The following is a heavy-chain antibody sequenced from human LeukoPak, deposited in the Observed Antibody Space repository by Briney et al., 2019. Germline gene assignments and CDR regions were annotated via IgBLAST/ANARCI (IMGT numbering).Heavy chain of an antibody. V-gene: IGHV4-34*01. CDR3: VSSFWSGYYTPSRLRGYMDV. Sequence: SETLSLTCAVYGGSFSGYYWSWIRQPPGKGLEWIGEINHSGSTNYNPSLKSRVTISVDTSKNQFSLKLSSVTAADTAVYYCVSSFWSGYYTPSRLRGYMDVWGKGTTVTVSS. J-gene: IGHJ6*03. CDR1: GGSFSGYY. CDR2: INHSGST. D-gene: IGHD3-3*01.